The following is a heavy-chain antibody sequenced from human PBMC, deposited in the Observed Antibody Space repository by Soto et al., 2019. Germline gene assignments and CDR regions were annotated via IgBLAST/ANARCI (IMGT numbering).Heavy chain of an antibody. D-gene: IGHD3-3*01. J-gene: IGHJ6*02. V-gene: IGHV3-48*03. CDR1: GFTFSSYE. CDR3: ASAIFGVVIPGGMDV. CDR2: ISSSGSTI. Sequence: EVQLVESGGGLVQPGGSLRLSCAASGFTFSSYEMNWVRQAPGKGLEWVSYISSSGSTIYYADSVKGRFTISRDNAKNSLYLQMNSLRAEDTAVYYCASAIFGVVIPGGMDVWGQGTTVTVSS.